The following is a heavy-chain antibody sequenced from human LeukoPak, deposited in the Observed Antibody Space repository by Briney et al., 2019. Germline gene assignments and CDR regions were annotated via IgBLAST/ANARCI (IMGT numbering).Heavy chain of an antibody. Sequence: PSETLSLTCAVSGYFISSGYYWGWIRQPPGKGLEWIGSISHSGSTYYNPSLKSRVTISVDTSKNQFSLKLSSVTAADTAVYYCARSGWFGWFDPWGQGTLVTVSS. CDR3: ARSGWFGWFDP. J-gene: IGHJ5*02. CDR1: GYFISSGYY. D-gene: IGHD3-10*01. V-gene: IGHV4-38-2*01. CDR2: ISHSGST.